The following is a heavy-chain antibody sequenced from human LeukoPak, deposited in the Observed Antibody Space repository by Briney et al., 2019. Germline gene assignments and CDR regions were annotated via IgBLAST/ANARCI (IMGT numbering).Heavy chain of an antibody. CDR1: GFTFSSYA. CDR2: ISGSGGST. CDR3: AKLRHLEYFDY. J-gene: IGHJ4*02. Sequence: GGSLRLSCAASGFTFSSYAMSWVRQAPGKGLEWVSAISGSGGSTYYADSVKGRFTISRDNSKNTLYPRMNSLRAEDTAVYYCAKLRHLEYFDYWGQGTLVTVSS. V-gene: IGHV3-23*01.